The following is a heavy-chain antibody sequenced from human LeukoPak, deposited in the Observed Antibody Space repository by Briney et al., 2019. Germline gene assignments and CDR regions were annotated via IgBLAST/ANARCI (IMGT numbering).Heavy chain of an antibody. CDR3: ARDYDFWSGYYCPMDV. V-gene: IGHV1-69*13. J-gene: IGHJ6*03. CDR2: IIPICGTA. Sequence: SVKVSCKASGGTFSSYAISWVRQAPGQGLEWMGGIIPICGTANYAQKFQGRVTNTADESTSTAYMELSSLRSEDTAVYYCARDYDFWSGYYCPMDVWGKGTTVTVSS. CDR1: GGTFSSYA. D-gene: IGHD3-3*01.